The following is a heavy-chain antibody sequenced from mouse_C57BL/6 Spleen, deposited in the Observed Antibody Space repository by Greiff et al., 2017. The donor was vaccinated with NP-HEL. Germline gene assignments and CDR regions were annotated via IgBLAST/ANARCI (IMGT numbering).Heavy chain of an antibody. V-gene: IGHV3-6*01. CDR2: ISYDGSN. CDR1: GYSITSCYY. CDR3: ARSIYDGYYSWFAY. D-gene: IGHD2-3*01. J-gene: IGHJ3*01. Sequence: EVQLQESGPGLVKPSQSLSLTCSVTGYSITSCYYWNWIRQFPGNKLEWMGYISYDGSNNYNPSLKNRISITRDTSKNQFFLKLNSVTTEDTATYYCARSIYDGYYSWFAYWGQGTLVTVSA.